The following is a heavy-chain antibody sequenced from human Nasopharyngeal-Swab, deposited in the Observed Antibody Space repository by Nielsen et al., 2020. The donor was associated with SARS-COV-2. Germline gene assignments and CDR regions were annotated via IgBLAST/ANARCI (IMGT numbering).Heavy chain of an antibody. CDR1: GFTFSRYT. Sequence: GESLKIFCVASGFTFSRYTMHWVRQAPGKGLEWVAVISYDGSNKYYADSVKGRFTISRDISKNTLYLQMNSLRAEDTAVFYCASTPLDSSGYYYAFHYWGRGTLVTVSS. CDR2: ISYDGSNK. D-gene: IGHD3-22*01. J-gene: IGHJ4*02. CDR3: ASTPLDSSGYYYAFHY. V-gene: IGHV3-30-3*01.